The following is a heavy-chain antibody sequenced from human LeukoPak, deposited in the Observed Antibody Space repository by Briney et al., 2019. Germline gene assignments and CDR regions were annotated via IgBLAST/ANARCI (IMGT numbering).Heavy chain of an antibody. Sequence: SETLSLTRAVYGGSFSGYYWSWIRQPPGKGLEWIGEINHSGSTNYNPSLKSRVTISVDTSKNQFSLKLSSVTAADTAVYYCARDRYSSGLNWFDPWGQGTLVTVSS. CDR2: INHSGST. D-gene: IGHD6-19*01. CDR3: ARDRYSSGLNWFDP. V-gene: IGHV4-34*01. CDR1: GGSFSGYY. J-gene: IGHJ5*02.